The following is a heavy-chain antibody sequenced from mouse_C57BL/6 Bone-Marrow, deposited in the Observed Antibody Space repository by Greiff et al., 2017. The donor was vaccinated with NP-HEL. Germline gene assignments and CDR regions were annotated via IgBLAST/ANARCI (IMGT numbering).Heavy chain of an antibody. J-gene: IGHJ2*01. V-gene: IGHV5-17*01. Sequence: EVKLVESGGGLVKPGGSLKLSCAASGFTFSDYGMHWVRQAPEKGLEWVAYISSGSSTIYYADTVKGRFTNSRDNAKNTLFLQMTSLRSEDTAMDYCARRDYDYDFDYWGQGTTLTVSS. CDR3: ARRDYDYDFDY. CDR2: ISSGSSTI. CDR1: GFTFSDYG. D-gene: IGHD2-4*01.